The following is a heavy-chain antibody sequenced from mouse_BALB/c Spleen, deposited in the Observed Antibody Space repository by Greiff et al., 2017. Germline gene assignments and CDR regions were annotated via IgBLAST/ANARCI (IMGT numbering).Heavy chain of an antibody. CDR2: IRNKANGYTT. CDR3: ARDEDYDGPWFAY. Sequence: EVKVVESGGGLVQPGGSLRLSCATSGFTFTDYYMSWVRQPPGKALEWLGFIRNKANGYTTEYSASVKGRFTISRDNYQSILYLQLNTLRAEDSATYYCARDEDYDGPWFAYWGQGTLVTVSA. V-gene: IGHV7-3*02. D-gene: IGHD2-4*01. J-gene: IGHJ3*01. CDR1: GFTFTDYY.